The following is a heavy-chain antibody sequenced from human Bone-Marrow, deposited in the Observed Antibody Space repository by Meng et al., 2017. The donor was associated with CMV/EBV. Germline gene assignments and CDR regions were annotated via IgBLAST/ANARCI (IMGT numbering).Heavy chain of an antibody. D-gene: IGHD6-6*01. V-gene: IGHV3-11*01. CDR1: GFTFSDYY. CDR3: ARDQSNEYRKTSNWLDS. Sequence: LSLTCAASGFTFSDYYMSWIRQAPGKGLEWVAYISRSGTTIYYRDSVKGRFTISRDNAKNSLYLQMNNLRGDDAAVYYCARDQSNEYRKTSNWLDSWGQGTLVTVSS. CDR2: ISRSGTTI. J-gene: IGHJ5*01.